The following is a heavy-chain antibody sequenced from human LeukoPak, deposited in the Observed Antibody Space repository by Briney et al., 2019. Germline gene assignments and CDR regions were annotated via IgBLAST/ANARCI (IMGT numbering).Heavy chain of an antibody. CDR2: INTSGGST. CDR1: VYTFTSYY. CDR3: ARGRTDAY. V-gene: IGHV1-46*01. J-gene: IGHJ4*02. Sequence: GSAEKVSCKASVYTFTSYYIDWVRQAPAQGIEWMGVINTSGGSTRYAQTFQGRVTMTGHPSTRTVYMELSSLTSDDTAVYYCARGRTDAYWGQGTPVTVSS. D-gene: IGHD2-15*01.